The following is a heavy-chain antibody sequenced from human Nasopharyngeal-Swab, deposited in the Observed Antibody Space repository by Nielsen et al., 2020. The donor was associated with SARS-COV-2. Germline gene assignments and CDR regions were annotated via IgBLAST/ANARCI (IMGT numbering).Heavy chain of an antibody. V-gene: IGHV3-11*03. Sequence: WIRQPPGKGLEWVSYISSSSSYTNYADSVKGRFTISRDNAKNSLYLQMNSLRAEDTAVYYCARSRARIQYDFWSGYYYYGMDVWGQGTTVTVSS. J-gene: IGHJ6*02. D-gene: IGHD3-3*01. CDR3: ARSRARIQYDFWSGYYYYGMDV. CDR2: ISSSSSYT.